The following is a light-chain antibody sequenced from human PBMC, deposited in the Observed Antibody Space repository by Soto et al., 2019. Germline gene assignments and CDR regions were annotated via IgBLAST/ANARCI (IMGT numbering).Light chain of an antibody. Sequence: EIVLTQSPATLSLSPGQRATLSCRASQSINTYLAWYQQRPGQAPRLLIYEASDRATGIPARFSGSGSGTDFTLTINDLEPEDSAVYYCQQRSNWPQFGQGTRLEVK. V-gene: IGKV3-11*01. J-gene: IGKJ5*01. CDR1: QSINTY. CDR3: QQRSNWPQ. CDR2: EAS.